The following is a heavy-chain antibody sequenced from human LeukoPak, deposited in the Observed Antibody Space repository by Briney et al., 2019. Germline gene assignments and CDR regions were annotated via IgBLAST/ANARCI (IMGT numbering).Heavy chain of an antibody. Sequence: ASVKVSCKASGYTFTRHYMNWVRQAPGQGLEWMGKINPSSGGTGYAQKFQGRVTMTRDTSTSTVYMELTSLRSADTAVYYCAKGRLWGSTSWPDFDYWGQGTLVTVSS. D-gene: IGHD2-2*01. CDR3: AKGRLWGSTSWPDFDY. CDR2: INPSSGGT. V-gene: IGHV1-46*01. J-gene: IGHJ4*02. CDR1: GYTFTRHY.